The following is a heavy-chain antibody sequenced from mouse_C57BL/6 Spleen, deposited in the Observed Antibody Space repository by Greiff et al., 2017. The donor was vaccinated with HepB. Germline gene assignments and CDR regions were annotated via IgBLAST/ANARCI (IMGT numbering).Heavy chain of an antibody. CDR3: ARSYSNYADYFDY. V-gene: IGHV1-55*01. Sequence: VKLQQPGAELVKPGASVKMSCKASGYTFTSYWITWVKQRPGQGLEWIGDIYPGSGSTNYNEKFKSKATLTVDTSSSTAYMQLSSLTSEDSAVYYCARSYSNYADYFDYWGQGTTLTVSS. D-gene: IGHD2-5*01. CDR2: IYPGSGST. CDR1: GYTFTSYW. J-gene: IGHJ2*01.